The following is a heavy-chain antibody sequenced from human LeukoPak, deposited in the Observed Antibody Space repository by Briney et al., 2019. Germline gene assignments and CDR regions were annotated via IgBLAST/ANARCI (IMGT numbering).Heavy chain of an antibody. CDR1: GYTFTGYY. J-gene: IGHJ5*02. CDR3: ARDFGAAAGTRFDP. V-gene: IGHV1-46*01. CDR2: INPSGGST. Sequence: ASVKVSCKASGYTFTGYYIHWVRQAPGQVLEWMGIINPSGGSTSYAQKFQGRVTMTRDTSTSTVYMELSSLRSEDTAVYYCARDFGAAAGTRFDPWGQGTLVTVSS. D-gene: IGHD6-13*01.